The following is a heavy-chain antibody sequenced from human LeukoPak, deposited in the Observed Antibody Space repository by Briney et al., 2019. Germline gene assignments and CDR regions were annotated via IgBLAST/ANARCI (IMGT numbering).Heavy chain of an antibody. Sequence: SETLSLTCTVSGDSISSTSYFWGWIRQPPGKGLEWIGSIYYSGRTYYNPPLKSRVTISIDTSRNHFSLRLSSVTAADTAVYYCARGPSLGDPGAIQDRASLWRGYYFYYMDVWGKGTTVTVSS. CDR2: IYYSGRT. V-gene: IGHV4-39*07. CDR1: GDSISSTSYF. CDR3: ARGPSLGDPGAIQDRASLWRGYYFYYMDV. J-gene: IGHJ6*03. D-gene: IGHD5-18*01.